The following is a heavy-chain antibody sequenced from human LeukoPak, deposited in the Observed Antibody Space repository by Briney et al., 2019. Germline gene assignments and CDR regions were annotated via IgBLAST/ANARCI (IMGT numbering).Heavy chain of an antibody. CDR2: IYYNGRTSGRT. D-gene: IGHD3-16*01. J-gene: IGHJ6*03. V-gene: IGHV4-59*01. Sequence: SETLSLTCTVSGGSISSYYWTWIRQPPGKGLEWVGYIYYNGRTSGRTMYNPSLESRVTMSVDTSKNQFSLRLSSVTTADTAVYYCARLARLGDYYYYYMDVWGKGTTVTISS. CDR1: GGSISSYY. CDR3: ARLARLGDYYYYYMDV.